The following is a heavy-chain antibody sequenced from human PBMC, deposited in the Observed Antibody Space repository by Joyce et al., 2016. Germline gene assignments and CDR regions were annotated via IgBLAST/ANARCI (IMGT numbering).Heavy chain of an antibody. V-gene: IGHV1-69*01. J-gene: IGHJ4*02. CDR1: GGSFSSYA. Sequence: QVQLVQSGAEVKKPGSSVKVSCKSSGGSFSSYAMNWVRQAPGQGLEWMGGIIPLFGTPNDAQIFQGRVTITADESTRTIYMDLHSLRSDDTGVYYCARGGVRGSFSYLDYWGQGTLVTVSS. CDR3: ARGGVRGSFSYLDY. D-gene: IGHD3-10*01. CDR2: IIPLFGTP.